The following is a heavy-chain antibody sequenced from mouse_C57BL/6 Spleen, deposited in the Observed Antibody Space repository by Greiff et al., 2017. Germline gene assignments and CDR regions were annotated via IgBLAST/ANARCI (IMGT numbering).Heavy chain of an antibody. CDR2: IYWDDDK. D-gene: IGHD1-1*01. Sequence: QVQLKESGPGILQSSQTLSLTCSFSGFSLSTSGMGVSWIRQPSGKGLEWLAHIYWDDDKRYNPSLKSRLTISKDTSRNQVFLKITSVDTADTATYYCARDYYGSSYDYAMDYWGQGTSVTVSS. CDR3: ARDYYGSSYDYAMDY. CDR1: GFSLSTSGMG. V-gene: IGHV8-12*01. J-gene: IGHJ4*01.